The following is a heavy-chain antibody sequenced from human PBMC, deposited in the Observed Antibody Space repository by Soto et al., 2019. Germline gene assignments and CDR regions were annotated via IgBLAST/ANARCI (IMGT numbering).Heavy chain of an antibody. V-gene: IGHV4-59*01. CDR2: IYYSGST. CDR3: ARDSQNSYGLGGFDY. CDR1: DGSISSYY. D-gene: IGHD5-18*01. Sequence: SETLSLTCTVSDGSISSYYWSWIRQPPGKGLEWIGYIYYSGSTNYNPSLKSRVTISVDTSKNQFSLKLSSVTAADTAVYYCARDSQNSYGLGGFDYWGQGTLVTVSS. J-gene: IGHJ4*02.